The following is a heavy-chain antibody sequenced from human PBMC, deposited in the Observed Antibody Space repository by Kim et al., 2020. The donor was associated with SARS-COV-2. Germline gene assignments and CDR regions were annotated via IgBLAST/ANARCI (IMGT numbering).Heavy chain of an antibody. V-gene: IGHV3-48*03. CDR2: TI. CDR3: ARGLVSGPDY. J-gene: IGHJ4*02. Sequence: TIYYADSVKGRFTISRDNAKNSLYLQMNSLRAEDTAVYYCARGLVSGPDYWGQGTLVTVSS. D-gene: IGHD1-1*01.